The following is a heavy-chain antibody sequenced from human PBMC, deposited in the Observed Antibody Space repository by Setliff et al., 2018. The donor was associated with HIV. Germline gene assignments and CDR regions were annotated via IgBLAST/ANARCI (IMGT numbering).Heavy chain of an antibody. CDR2: INCNSGGT. J-gene: IGHJ3*02. V-gene: IGHV1-2*02. D-gene: IGHD3-22*01. Sequence: ASVKVSCKSSGYTFTGSFMHWVRQAPGQGLEWMGWINCNSGGTYYAQNFQGRVTMTRDTSINTVYMELNSLTTEDAAVYYCAHYNTREALDTWGQGTMVTVSS. CDR3: AHYNTREALDT. CDR1: GYTFTGSF.